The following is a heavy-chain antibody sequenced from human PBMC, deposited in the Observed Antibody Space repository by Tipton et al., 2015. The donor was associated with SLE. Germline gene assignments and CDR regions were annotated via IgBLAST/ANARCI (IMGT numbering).Heavy chain of an antibody. D-gene: IGHD3-3*01. CDR3: ARDSFWSGYYYYYYYMDV. Sequence: GSLRLSCAGSGFQFDDYAMHWVRQAPGKGLEWASSISSSSTYIYYADSVKGRFTISRDNAKNSLYLHMNSLRAEDTAVYYCARDSFWSGYYYYYYYMDVWGKGTTVTVSS. V-gene: IGHV3-21*03. CDR2: ISSSSTYI. CDR1: GFQFDDYA. J-gene: IGHJ6*03.